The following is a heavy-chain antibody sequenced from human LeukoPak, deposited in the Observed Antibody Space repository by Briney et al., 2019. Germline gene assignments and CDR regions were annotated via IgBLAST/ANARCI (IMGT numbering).Heavy chain of an antibody. J-gene: IGHJ4*02. CDR3: ARPRRRDGYNFASPIDY. D-gene: IGHD5-24*01. CDR2: IYPGDSDA. Sequence: GESLKISCKGSGYSFTSYWIGWVRQMPGKGLEWMGIIYPGDSDARYRPSFQGQVTISADKSISTAYLQWSSLKASDTAMYYCARPRRRDGYNFASPIDYWGQGTLVTVSS. V-gene: IGHV5-51*01. CDR1: GYSFTSYW.